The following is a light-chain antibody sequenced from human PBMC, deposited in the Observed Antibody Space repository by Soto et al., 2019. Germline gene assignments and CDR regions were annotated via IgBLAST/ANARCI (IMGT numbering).Light chain of an antibody. J-gene: IGKJ2*01. CDR3: QQYSCVYT. Sequence: DIQMTQSPSTLYASVGDRVTITCRASQSVGICLAWYQQKPGKAPNLLIYNASTLQSGVPSRFSGSGSGTEFPITISRLQHDDFATYYRQQYSCVYTFGQGTKLEIK. V-gene: IGKV1-5*03. CDR1: QSVGIC. CDR2: NAS.